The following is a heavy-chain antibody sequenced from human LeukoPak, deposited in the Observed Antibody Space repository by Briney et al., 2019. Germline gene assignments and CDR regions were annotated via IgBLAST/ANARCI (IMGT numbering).Heavy chain of an antibody. Sequence: GGCLRLSCAASGFTFSSYSMNWVRQAPGKGLEWVSSISSSSSYISYADSVKGRFTISRDNAKNSLYLQMNSLRAEDTAVYYCARLQWHTGFDPWGQGTLVTVSS. D-gene: IGHD6-19*01. CDR3: ARLQWHTGFDP. CDR1: GFTFSSYS. J-gene: IGHJ5*02. V-gene: IGHV3-21*01. CDR2: ISSSSSYI.